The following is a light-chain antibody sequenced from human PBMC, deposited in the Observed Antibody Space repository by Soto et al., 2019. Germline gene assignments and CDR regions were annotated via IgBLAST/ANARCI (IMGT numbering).Light chain of an antibody. CDR2: VAS. J-gene: IGKJ1*01. CDR1: QSVSSY. V-gene: IGKV3-11*01. CDR3: QQYSNWPWT. Sequence: EIVLTQSPATLSLSPGERATLSCRASQSVSSYLAWYQQKPGQAPRLLIYVASTRATGIPARFSGSGSGTDFTLTISSLQSEDFAVYYCQQYSNWPWTFGQGTKVDI.